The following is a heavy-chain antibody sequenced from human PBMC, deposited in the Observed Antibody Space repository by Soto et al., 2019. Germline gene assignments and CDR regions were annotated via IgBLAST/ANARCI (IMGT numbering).Heavy chain of an antibody. J-gene: IGHJ4*02. V-gene: IGHV4-4*02. D-gene: IGHD6-13*01. CDR1: GGSISSNNW. Sequence: PSETLSLTCAVSGGSISSNNWWSWGRQPPGKGLEWIGEIYHSGSTNYNPSLKSRVTISVDKSKNQFSLKLSSVTAADTAVYYCARIAAAGTNFEYWGQGTLVTVSS. CDR3: ARIAAAGTNFEY. CDR2: IYHSGST.